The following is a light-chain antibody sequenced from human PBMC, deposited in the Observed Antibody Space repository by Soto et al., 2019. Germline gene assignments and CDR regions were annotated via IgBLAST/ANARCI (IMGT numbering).Light chain of an antibody. V-gene: IGLV2-23*01. Sequence: QSVLTQPASVSESPGQSISISCGGGRNDIGTYNLVSWYQQHPGKAPKLIIYEGNKRPSGVSNRFSGSRSGNTASLTISGIQAEDEADYYCCSYTDGSSLLFGGGTKLTVL. CDR2: EGN. CDR1: RNDIGTYNL. CDR3: CSYTDGSSLL. J-gene: IGLJ3*02.